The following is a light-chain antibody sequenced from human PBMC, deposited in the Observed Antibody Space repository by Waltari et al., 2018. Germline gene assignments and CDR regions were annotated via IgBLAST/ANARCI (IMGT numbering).Light chain of an antibody. CDR1: DRDVGAYDF. CDR3: SSYTTSSAPGV. J-gene: IGLJ1*01. V-gene: IGLV2-14*01. CDR2: EVS. Sequence: QSALTQPASVSGSPGQSITISCSGTDRDVGAYDFVSLYQQHPGKAPHLIIYEVSNRPSGIAKRFSASKSGNTASLTISGLQAEDEADYYCSSYTTSSAPGVFGTGTRVTVL.